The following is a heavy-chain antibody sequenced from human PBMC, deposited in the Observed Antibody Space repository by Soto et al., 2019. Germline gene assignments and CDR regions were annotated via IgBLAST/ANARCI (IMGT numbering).Heavy chain of an antibody. Sequence: QVQLQQWGAGLLKPSETLSLTCAVYGGSFSGYYWSWIRQPPGKGLEWIGEINHSGSTNYNPSLKSRVTISVDTSKNQFSLKLSSVTAADTAVYYCARGRIMITCGGVIRRREFDYWGQGTLVTVSS. CDR3: ARGRIMITCGGVIRRREFDY. CDR1: GGSFSGYY. V-gene: IGHV4-34*01. CDR2: INHSGST. J-gene: IGHJ4*02. D-gene: IGHD3-16*02.